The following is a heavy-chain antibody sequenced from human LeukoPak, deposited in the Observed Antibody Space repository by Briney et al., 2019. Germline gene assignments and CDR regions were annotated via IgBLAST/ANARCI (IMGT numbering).Heavy chain of an antibody. Sequence: SETLSLTCSVSGGSISNYYWSWIRQPPGKGLEWIGYIPYSGNTNYNPSLKSRVTISVDTSKNQFSLKVSSVTAADTAVYYCAREGTAGTNLNWFDSWGQGTLVTVSS. CDR3: AREGTAGTNLNWFDS. CDR2: IPYSGNT. J-gene: IGHJ5*01. D-gene: IGHD1-1*01. CDR1: GGSISNYY. V-gene: IGHV4-59*01.